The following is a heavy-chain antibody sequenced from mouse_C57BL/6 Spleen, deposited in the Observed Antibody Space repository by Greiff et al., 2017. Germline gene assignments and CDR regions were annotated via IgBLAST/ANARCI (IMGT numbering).Heavy chain of an antibody. CDR1: GFTFTDYY. Sequence: EVLLVESGGGLVQPGGSLSLSCAASGFTFTDYYMSWVRQPPGKALEWLGFIRNKANGYTTEYSASVKGRFTISRDNSQSILYLQMNALRAEDSATYYCARCSLRDYFDDWGQGTTLTVSS. V-gene: IGHV7-3*01. CDR3: ARCSLRDYFDD. CDR2: IRNKANGYTT. J-gene: IGHJ2*01. D-gene: IGHD1-2*01.